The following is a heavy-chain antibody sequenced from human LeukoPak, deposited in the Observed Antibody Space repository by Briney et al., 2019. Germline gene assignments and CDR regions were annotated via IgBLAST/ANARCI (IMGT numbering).Heavy chain of an antibody. CDR3: AKDASRDSNGYHLAY. D-gene: IGHD3-22*01. Sequence: GRSLRLSCAASGFTFSSYGMHWVRQAPGKGLEWVAVIWYDGSNKYYADSVKGRFTISRDNSKNTLYLQMSSLRAEDTAVYYCAKDASRDSNGYHLAYWGQGTLVTVSS. V-gene: IGHV3-33*06. J-gene: IGHJ4*02. CDR1: GFTFSSYG. CDR2: IWYDGSNK.